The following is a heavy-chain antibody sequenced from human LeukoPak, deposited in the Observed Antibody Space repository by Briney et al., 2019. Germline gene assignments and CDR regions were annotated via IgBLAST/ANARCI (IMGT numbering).Heavy chain of an antibody. V-gene: IGHV3-23*01. CDR3: ASPYSSRWYELCY. D-gene: IGHD6-13*01. CDR2: ISGSGGST. J-gene: IGHJ4*02. CDR1: GFTFSSYG. Sequence: GGSLRLSCAASGFTFSSYGMSWVRQAPGKGLEWVSAISGSGGSTYYADSVKGRFTISRDNAKNSLYLQMNSLRAEDTAVYYCASPYSSRWYELCYWGQGTLVTVSS.